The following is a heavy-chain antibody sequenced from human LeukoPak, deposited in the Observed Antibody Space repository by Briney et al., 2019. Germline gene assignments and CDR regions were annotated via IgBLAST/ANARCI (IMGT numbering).Heavy chain of an antibody. CDR2: IYYSGST. J-gene: IGHJ4*02. Sequence: TSETLSLTCTVSGGSISSYYWSWIRQPPGKGLERIEYIYYSGSTNYNPSLKSRVTISVDTSKNQFSLKLSSVTAADTAVYYCARYLHANYFDYWGQGTLVTVSS. V-gene: IGHV4-59*01. D-gene: IGHD2-8*01. CDR1: GGSISSYY. CDR3: ARYLHANYFDY.